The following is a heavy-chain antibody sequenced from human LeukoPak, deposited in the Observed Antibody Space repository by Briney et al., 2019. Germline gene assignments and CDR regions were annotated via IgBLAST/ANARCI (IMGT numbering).Heavy chain of an antibody. J-gene: IGHJ4*02. CDR1: GGSVSSADYY. D-gene: IGHD2-21*02. Sequence: PSETLFLTCTVSGGSVSSADYYWSWIRHPPGKALEWIGYIYHTGSNNYKYSLKSRVTISLDTSKNRFSLRLTSVTAADTAVYYCARLAMVTTAIDFDYWGQGTLVTVSS. CDR3: ARLAMVTTAIDFDY. CDR2: IYHTGSN. V-gene: IGHV4-61*08.